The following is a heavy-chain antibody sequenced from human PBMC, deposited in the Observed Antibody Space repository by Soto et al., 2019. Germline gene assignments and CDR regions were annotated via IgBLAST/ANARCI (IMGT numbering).Heavy chain of an antibody. J-gene: IGHJ3*02. V-gene: IGHV1-69*13. Sequence: ASVKVSCKASGGTFSSYAISWVRQAPGQGLEWMGGIIPIFGTANHAQKFQGRVTITADESTSTAYMELSSLRSEDTAVYYCARDQWFGESRGAFDIWGQGTMATVSS. CDR1: GGTFSSYA. D-gene: IGHD3-10*01. CDR3: ARDQWFGESRGAFDI. CDR2: IIPIFGTA.